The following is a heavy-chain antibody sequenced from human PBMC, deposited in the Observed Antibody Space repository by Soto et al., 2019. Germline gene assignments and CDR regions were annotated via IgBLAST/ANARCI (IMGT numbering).Heavy chain of an antibody. D-gene: IGHD1-1*01. Sequence: VGSLRLSCAASGFTFSSYEMNWVRQAPGKGLEWVSYISSSGSTVYYADSVEGRFTISRDNAKNSLYLQMNSLRAEDTAVYYCARASYNWNNGGYYYGMDVWGQGTTVTAP. J-gene: IGHJ6*02. V-gene: IGHV3-48*03. CDR2: ISSSGSTV. CDR1: GFTFSSYE. CDR3: ARASYNWNNGGYYYGMDV.